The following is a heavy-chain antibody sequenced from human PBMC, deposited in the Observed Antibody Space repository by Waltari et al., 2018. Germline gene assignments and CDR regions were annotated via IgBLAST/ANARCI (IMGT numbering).Heavy chain of an antibody. CDR2: IYYSGST. CDR1: GGSISSHY. V-gene: IGHV4-59*11. Sequence: QVQLQESGPGLVKPSETLSLTCTVSGGSISSHYWSWIRQPPGKGLEWIGYIYYSGSTNYNPSLKSRVTISVDTSKNQFSLKLSSVTAADTAVYYCARAPNVNIVATRFPRAPLRLFDYWGQGTLVTVSS. D-gene: IGHD5-12*01. CDR3: ARAPNVNIVATRFPRAPLRLFDY. J-gene: IGHJ4*02.